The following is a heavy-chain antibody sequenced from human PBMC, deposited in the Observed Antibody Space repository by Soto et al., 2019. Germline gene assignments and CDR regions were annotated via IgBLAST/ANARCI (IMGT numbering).Heavy chain of an antibody. J-gene: IGHJ4*02. Sequence: ASETLSLTCTVSGGSISSYYWSWIRQPPGKGLEWIGYIYYSGSTNYNPSLKSRVTISVDTSKNQFSLKLSSVTAADTAVYYCASEYGGLLDYCGRGTLVT. D-gene: IGHD5-12*01. CDR3: ASEYGGLLDY. V-gene: IGHV4-59*08. CDR2: IYYSGST. CDR1: GGSISSYY.